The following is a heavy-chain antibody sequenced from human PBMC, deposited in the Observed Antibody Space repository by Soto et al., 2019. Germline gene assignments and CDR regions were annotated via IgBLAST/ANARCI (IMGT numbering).Heavy chain of an antibody. CDR3: ARVTYDYVWGSYRYSYFDY. Sequence: QVKLVQSGAEVKKPGASVKVSCKASGYTFTSYGISWVRKEPGQVLEWMGWISAYNGNTNYAQKLQGRVTMTTDTSTSKAYMELRSLRSDDKAVYYCARVTYDYVWGSYRYSYFDYWGQGTLVTVS. J-gene: IGHJ4*02. D-gene: IGHD3-16*02. CDR1: GYTFTSYG. V-gene: IGHV1-18*01. CDR2: ISAYNGNT.